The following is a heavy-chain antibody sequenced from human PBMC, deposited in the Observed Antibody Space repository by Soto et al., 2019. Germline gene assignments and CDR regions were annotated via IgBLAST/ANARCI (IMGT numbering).Heavy chain of an antibody. Sequence: PSETLSLTCTVSGGSLSSGGYYWSWLRQHPGKGLEWIGYIYYSGSTYYNPSLKSRVTISVDTSKNQFSLKLSSVTAADTAVYYCATNYDILTGPHPDYYYYGMDVWGQGTTVTVSS. V-gene: IGHV4-31*03. CDR1: GGSLSSGGYY. CDR2: IYYSGST. CDR3: ATNYDILTGPHPDYYYYGMDV. D-gene: IGHD3-9*01. J-gene: IGHJ6*02.